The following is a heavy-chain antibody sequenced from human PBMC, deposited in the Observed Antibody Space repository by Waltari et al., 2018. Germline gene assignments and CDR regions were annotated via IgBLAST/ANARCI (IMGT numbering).Heavy chain of an antibody. CDR3: ARGLGAAGRPVYHWFDP. D-gene: IGHD6-13*01. J-gene: IGHJ5*02. Sequence: QVPLVQSGAEVKKPGSSVTVSCTASGGTFSSYAISWVRQATGQGLEWMGGINPNSGGTNYAQKFQGRVTMTRDTSISTAYMELSRLRSDDTAVYYCARGLGAAGRPVYHWFDPWGQGTLVTVSS. CDR2: INPNSGGT. CDR1: GGTFSSYA. V-gene: IGHV1-2*02.